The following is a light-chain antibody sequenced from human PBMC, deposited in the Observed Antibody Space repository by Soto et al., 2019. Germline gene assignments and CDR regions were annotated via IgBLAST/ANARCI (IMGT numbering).Light chain of an antibody. V-gene: IGKV3D-20*02. CDR1: QDVLNNY. Sequence: DIVLTQSPGTLSLSPGERATLSCRASQDVLNNYLAWFQQKPGQAPRLLINDASRRATGIPDRFSGSGSGADFTLTISSLEPEDFAVYYCQQRSSWPITFGQGTRLEIK. J-gene: IGKJ5*01. CDR3: QQRSSWPIT. CDR2: DAS.